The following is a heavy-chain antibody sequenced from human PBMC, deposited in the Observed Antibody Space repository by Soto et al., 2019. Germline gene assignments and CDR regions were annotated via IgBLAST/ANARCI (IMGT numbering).Heavy chain of an antibody. CDR2: IWYDGSNK. CDR3: ARGIAVAAYYFDY. Sequence: GGPLRLSCAASGFTFSSYGMHWVRQAPGKGLEWVAVIWYDGSNKYYADSVKGRFTISRDNSKNTLYLQMNSLRAEDTAVYYCARGIAVAAYYFDYWGQGTLVTVSS. D-gene: IGHD6-19*01. V-gene: IGHV3-33*01. J-gene: IGHJ4*02. CDR1: GFTFSSYG.